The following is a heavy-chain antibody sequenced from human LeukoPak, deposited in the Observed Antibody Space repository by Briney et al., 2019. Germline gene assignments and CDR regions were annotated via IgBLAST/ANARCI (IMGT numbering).Heavy chain of an antibody. CDR3: ARTSSATGYSPHFDY. J-gene: IGHJ4*02. D-gene: IGHD5-12*01. CDR1: GGTFSSYA. V-gene: IGHV1-69*06. Sequence: SVKVSCKTSGGTFSSYAISWVRQAPGQGLEWMGGIIPIFGTANYAQKFQGRVTITADKSTSTAYMELSSLRSEDTAVYYCARTSSATGYSPHFDYWGQGTLVTVSS. CDR2: IIPIFGTA.